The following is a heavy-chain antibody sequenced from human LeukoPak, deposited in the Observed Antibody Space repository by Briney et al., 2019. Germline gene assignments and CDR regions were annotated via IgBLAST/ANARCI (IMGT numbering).Heavy chain of an antibody. CDR2: ISYDGSNK. V-gene: IGHV3-30-3*01. J-gene: IGHJ4*02. CDR1: GFTFSSYA. D-gene: IGHD1-26*01. CDR3: ARALAGSYFDY. Sequence: RSLRLSCAASGFTFSSYAMHWVRQAPGKGLEWVAVISYDGSNKYYADSVKGRFTISRDNSKNTLYLQMNSLRAEDTAVYYCARALAGSYFDYWGQGTLVTVSS.